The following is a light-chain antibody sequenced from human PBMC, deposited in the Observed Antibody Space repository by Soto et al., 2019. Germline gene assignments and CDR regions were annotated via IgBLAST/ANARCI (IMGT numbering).Light chain of an antibody. V-gene: IGKV1-33*01. Sequence: DIQMTQSPSSLSASVGDRVTITCRASQGITTYLNWYQQKPGEAPKLLIYAASNLHSGVPSRFSGSGSGTDFTFTISGLQPEDIATYYCQQYDNLPWTFGQGTKVDIK. CDR1: QGITTY. J-gene: IGKJ1*01. CDR2: AAS. CDR3: QQYDNLPWT.